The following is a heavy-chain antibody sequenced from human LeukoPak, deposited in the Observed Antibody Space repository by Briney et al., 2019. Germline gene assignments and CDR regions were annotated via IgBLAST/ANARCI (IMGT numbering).Heavy chain of an antibody. CDR3: AKDDGGSYYPYYYYMDV. CDR2: ISYDGSNK. V-gene: IGHV3-30*04. J-gene: IGHJ6*03. D-gene: IGHD1-26*01. CDR1: GFTFSSYV. Sequence: GGSLRLSCAASGFTFSSYVMHWVRQAPGKGLEWVTFISYDGSNKNYADSVKGRFTISRDNFKNTLYLQMNSLRAEDTAVYYCAKDDGGSYYPYYYYMDVWGKGTTVTISS.